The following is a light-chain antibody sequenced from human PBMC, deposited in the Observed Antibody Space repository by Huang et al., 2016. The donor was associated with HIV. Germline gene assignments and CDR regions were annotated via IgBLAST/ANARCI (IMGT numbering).Light chain of an antibody. J-gene: IGKJ2*01. CDR3: QQDGSSPYT. CDR1: QNVSSNY. CDR2: GAS. V-gene: IGKV3-20*01. Sequence: EIVLTQSPGTLSLSAGERATLSCRASQNVSSNYLAWYQEKPGQAPRLLIYGASSRATDIPDRVSGSGSGTDFTLTISGLEPEDFAVYFCQQDGSSPYTFGQGTKLEIK.